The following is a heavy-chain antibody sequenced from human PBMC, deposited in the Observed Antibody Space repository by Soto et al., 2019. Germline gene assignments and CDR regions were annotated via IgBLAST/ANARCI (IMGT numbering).Heavy chain of an antibody. D-gene: IGHD3-22*01. V-gene: IGHV1-69*01. CDR1: GGTFSSYA. Sequence: QVQLVQSGAEVKKPGSSVKVSCKASGGTFSSYAISWVRQAPGQGLEWMGGIITIFGTANYAQRFQGRVTITADESTSTAYMKLSSQRSEDTAVYYCARDHYDSSGYYGAAFDYWRQGTLVTVSS. J-gene: IGHJ4*02. CDR3: ARDHYDSSGYYGAAFDY. CDR2: IITIFGTA.